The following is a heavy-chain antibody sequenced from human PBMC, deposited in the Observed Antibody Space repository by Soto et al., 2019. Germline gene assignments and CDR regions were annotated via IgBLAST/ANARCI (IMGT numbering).Heavy chain of an antibody. CDR1: GGSISSSSYY. V-gene: IGHV4-39*02. J-gene: IGHJ4*02. CDR2: IYYSGST. D-gene: IGHD6-13*01. Sequence: SETLSLTCTVSGGSISSSSYYWGWIRQPPGKGLEWIGSIYYSGSTYYNPSLKSRVTISVDTSKNQFSLKLSSVTAADTAVYYCAKDAIMVSSSFNYFDFWGQGALVTVSS. CDR3: AKDAIMVSSSFNYFDF.